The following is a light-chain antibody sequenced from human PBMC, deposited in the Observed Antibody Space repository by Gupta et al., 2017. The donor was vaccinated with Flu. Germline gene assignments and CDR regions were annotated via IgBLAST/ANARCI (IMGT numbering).Light chain of an antibody. CDR1: QSISSW. J-gene: IGKJ4*01. CDR3: QHYDSYPLT. V-gene: IGKV1-5*03. CDR2: KAS. Sequence: GDRVTITCRASQSISSWLAWYQQKPGKTPNLLIYKASNLESGVPPRFSGSGSGTAFTLTISSLQPDDFATYYCQHYDSYPLTFGEGTRWRSN.